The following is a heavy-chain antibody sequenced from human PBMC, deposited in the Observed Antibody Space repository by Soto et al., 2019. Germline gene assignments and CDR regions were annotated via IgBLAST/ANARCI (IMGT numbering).Heavy chain of an antibody. D-gene: IGHD6-13*01. CDR2: INGGGGTT. CDR3: AKDRHPDGTWTLDY. J-gene: IGHJ4*02. Sequence: EVQLLEAGGHLIQPGESLRLSCAASGFSFSGYTMNWVRQAQGKGLEWISGINGGGGTTYYADSVKGRFTIPREYSKNILYLQMNSPRAEDTAIYYGAKDRHPDGTWTLDYWGRGTLVTVSS. CDR1: GFSFSGYT. V-gene: IGHV3-23*01.